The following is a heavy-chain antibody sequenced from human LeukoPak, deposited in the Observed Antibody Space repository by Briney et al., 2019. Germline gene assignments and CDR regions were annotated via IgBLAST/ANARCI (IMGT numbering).Heavy chain of an antibody. CDR2: ISSDGSSR. J-gene: IGHJ4*02. CDR3: AKGGELFPENNWVVSY. Sequence: PGGSLRLSCAASGFTFSSHWMHWVRQAPGKGLVWVSRISSDGSSRNYADSVKGRFTISRDNAKNMLYLQMDSLRAEDTAVYYCAKGGELFPENNWVVSYWGQGTLVTVSS. V-gene: IGHV3-74*01. CDR1: GFTFSSHW. D-gene: IGHD3-10*01.